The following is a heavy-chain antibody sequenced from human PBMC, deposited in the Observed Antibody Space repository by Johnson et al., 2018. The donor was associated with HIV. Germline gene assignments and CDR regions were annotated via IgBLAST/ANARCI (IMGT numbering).Heavy chain of an antibody. CDR1: GLIVRRSW. CDR3: ARDRSMGSYYVSDAFDI. J-gene: IGHJ3*02. Sequence: VQLVESGGGVVQPGGSLRLSCEASGLIVRRSWIHWVRKAQGTGLVWASRTNSDGSTTNYADSVKGRFTISRDNSKNSLYLQLNSLRAADTAVYYCARDRSMGSYYVSDAFDIWGQGTMVTVAS. CDR2: TNSDGSTT. V-gene: IGHV3-74*01. D-gene: IGHD1-26*01.